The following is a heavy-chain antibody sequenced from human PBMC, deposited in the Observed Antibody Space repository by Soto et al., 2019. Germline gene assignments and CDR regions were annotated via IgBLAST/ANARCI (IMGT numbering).Heavy chain of an antibody. CDR1: GDSISSINW. V-gene: IGHV4-4*02. Sequence: PSETLSLTCAVSGDSISSINWWSWVRQSPGKGLEWIGDIFHGGNTNYNPSLKSRVTISVDKSDNQFSLKLKSVTAADTAVYYSARDEGYGSHLGLDVWGQGTTVTVSS. CDR3: ARDEGYGSHLGLDV. D-gene: IGHD5-18*01. CDR2: IFHGGNT. J-gene: IGHJ6*02.